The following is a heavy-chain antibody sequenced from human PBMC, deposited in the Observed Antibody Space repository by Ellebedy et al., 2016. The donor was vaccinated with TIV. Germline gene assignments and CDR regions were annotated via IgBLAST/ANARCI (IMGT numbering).Heavy chain of an antibody. Sequence: GESLKISCAVSGFTFSNYAMSWVRQAPGKGLEWVSGTSGSGARTYYADSVKGRFTISRDNSKNTLYLQMNSLRAEDTAVYYCAKGVSGEVPAAHNYWGQGTLVTVSS. CDR3: AKGVSGEVPAAHNY. D-gene: IGHD2-2*01. CDR2: TSGSGART. J-gene: IGHJ4*02. V-gene: IGHV3-23*01. CDR1: GFTFSNYA.